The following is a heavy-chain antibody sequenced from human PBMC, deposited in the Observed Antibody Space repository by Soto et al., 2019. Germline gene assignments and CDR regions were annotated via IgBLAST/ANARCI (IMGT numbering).Heavy chain of an antibody. CDR3: ARTYYDYIWGSYRRAPYYMDV. V-gene: IGHV4-31*03. Sequence: SETLSLTCTVSGCSISIGGYYWSWILQHPGKGLEWIGYIYYSGSTYYNPSLKSRVTISVDTSKNQFSLKLSSVTAADTAVYYCARTYYDYIWGSYRRAPYYMDVWGKGTTVTVSS. J-gene: IGHJ6*03. CDR1: GCSISIGGYY. CDR2: IYYSGST. D-gene: IGHD3-16*02.